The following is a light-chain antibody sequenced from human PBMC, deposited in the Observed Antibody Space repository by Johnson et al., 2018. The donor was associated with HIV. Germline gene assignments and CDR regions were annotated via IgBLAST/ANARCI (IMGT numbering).Light chain of an antibody. CDR2: DNN. V-gene: IGLV1-51*01. Sequence: QSVLTQPPSVSAAPGQKVTISCSGSSSNIGNNYVSWYQQLPGTAPKLLIYDNNKRPSGIPDRFSGSKSGTSATLGITGLQTGDEADYCCGTWDISLRSYVFGTATKVTVL. J-gene: IGLJ1*01. CDR3: GTWDISLRSYV. CDR1: SSNIGNNY.